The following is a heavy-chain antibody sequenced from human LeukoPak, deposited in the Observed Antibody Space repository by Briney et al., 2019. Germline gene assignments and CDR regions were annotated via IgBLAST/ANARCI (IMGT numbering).Heavy chain of an antibody. D-gene: IGHD2-15*01. CDR2: INPSGGST. J-gene: IGHJ5*02. Sequence: ASVKVSCKASGYTFTSYYMHWVRQAPGQGLEWMGIINPSGGSTSYAQKFQGRVTMTRDMSTSTVYMELSSLRSEDTAVYYCARGWIGGYCSGGSCLHNWFDPWGQGTLVTVSS. CDR1: GYTFTSYY. V-gene: IGHV1-46*01. CDR3: ARGWIGGYCSGGSCLHNWFDP.